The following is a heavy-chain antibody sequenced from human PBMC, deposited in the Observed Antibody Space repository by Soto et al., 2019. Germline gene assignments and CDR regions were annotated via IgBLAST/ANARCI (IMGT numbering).Heavy chain of an antibody. V-gene: IGHV1-69*12. D-gene: IGHD4-17*01. J-gene: IGHJ4*02. CDR3: ARGPDYEGCCDS. CDR2: IILPFGTP. CDR1: GGTLRNYA. Sequence: QVRLVQCGAEVKRPGSSVKVSCKASGGTLRNYAIGWVRQAPGQGLEWMGGIILPFGTPNYVQKFQGRVTISADESMTTAYMELSGLRSEDTAVYYCARGPDYEGCCDSWGRGTLVTVS.